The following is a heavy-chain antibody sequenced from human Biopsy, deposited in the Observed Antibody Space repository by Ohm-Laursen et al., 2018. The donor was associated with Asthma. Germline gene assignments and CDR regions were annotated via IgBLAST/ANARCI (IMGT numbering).Heavy chain of an antibody. CDR3: ARVDGVVEAATCLGGMDV. J-gene: IGHJ6*02. V-gene: IGHV3-30*03. CDR1: GFTFSSFG. Sequence: SLRLSCAASGFTFSSFGMHWVRQTPAKGLEWVAVISFDGSNKYYADSVKGRFTISRDNSKNTLYLQMTSLSAEDSAVYYCARVDGVVEAATCLGGMDVWGQGTTVTVSS. CDR2: ISFDGSNK. D-gene: IGHD2-15*01.